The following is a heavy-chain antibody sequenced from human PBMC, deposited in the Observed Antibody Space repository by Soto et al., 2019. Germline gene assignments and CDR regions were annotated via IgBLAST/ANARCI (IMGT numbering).Heavy chain of an antibody. V-gene: IGHV1-69*13. CDR3: ARAGSYYDSSGYPPDAFDI. Sequence: SVKVSCKASGGTFSSYAISWVRQAPGQGLEWMGGIIPIFGTATYAQKFQDRVTITADESTSTAYMELSSLRSEDTAVYYCARAGSYYDSSGYPPDAFDIWGQGTMVT. J-gene: IGHJ3*02. CDR1: GGTFSSYA. D-gene: IGHD3-22*01. CDR2: IIPIFGTA.